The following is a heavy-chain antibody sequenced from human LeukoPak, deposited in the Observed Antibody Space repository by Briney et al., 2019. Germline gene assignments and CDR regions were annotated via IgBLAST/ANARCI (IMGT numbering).Heavy chain of an antibody. D-gene: IGHD3-16*01. CDR3: AKGFSTYVYNWFDP. Sequence: PGGSLRLSCAASGFTFLTYAMNWVRQAPGEGLEWVAGISGGSGSTYYADSVKGRFTVSRDNSKSTLYLQMNGLRAADTAVYYCAKGFSTYVYNWFDPWGQGTLVTVSS. V-gene: IGHV3-23*01. J-gene: IGHJ5*02. CDR2: ISGGSGST. CDR1: GFTFLTYA.